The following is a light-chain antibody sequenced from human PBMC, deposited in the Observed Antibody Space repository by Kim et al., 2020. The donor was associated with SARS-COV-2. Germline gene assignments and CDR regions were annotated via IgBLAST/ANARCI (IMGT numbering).Light chain of an antibody. CDR2: TAS. V-gene: IGKV1-39*01. J-gene: IGKJ4*01. CDR3: QQNSETPLT. CDR1: RTIYSY. Sequence: DVQMIQSPSSLSASVGDRVTITCRTSRTIYSYLNWYQQKPGKAPKLLIYTASSLQSGVPSRFSGSGSGTDFTLTISSLQPGDVATYCCQQNSETPLTFGGGTKVDIK.